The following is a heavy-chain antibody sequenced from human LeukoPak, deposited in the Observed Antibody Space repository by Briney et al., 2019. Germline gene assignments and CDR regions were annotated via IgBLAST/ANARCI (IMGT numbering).Heavy chain of an antibody. J-gene: IGHJ3*02. CDR2: INPNSGGT. D-gene: IGHD1-26*01. CDR1: GYTFTGYY. Sequence: ASVKVSCKASGYTFTGYYMHWVRQAPGQGLEWMGCINPNSGGTNYAQKFQGRVTMTRDTSISTAYMELSRLRSDDTAVYYCAREERDLDAFDIWGQGTMVTVSS. V-gene: IGHV1-2*02. CDR3: AREERDLDAFDI.